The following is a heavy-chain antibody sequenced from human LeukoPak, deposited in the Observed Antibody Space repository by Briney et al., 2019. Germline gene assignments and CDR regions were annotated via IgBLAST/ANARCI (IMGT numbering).Heavy chain of an antibody. CDR2: IRYDGSNK. V-gene: IGHV3-30*02. Sequence: GGSLRLSCAASGFTFSSYGMHWGRKAPGKGLEWGAFIRYDGSNKYYADSVKGRFTISRDNSKNTLYLQMNSLSAEDTAVYYCAKDTPDSSAYYLENWGQGTLVTVSS. J-gene: IGHJ4*02. D-gene: IGHD3-22*01. CDR3: AKDTPDSSAYYLEN. CDR1: GFTFSSYG.